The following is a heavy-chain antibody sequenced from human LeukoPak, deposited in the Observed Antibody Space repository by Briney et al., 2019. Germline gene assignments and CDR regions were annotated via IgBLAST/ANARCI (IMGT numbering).Heavy chain of an antibody. Sequence: GGSLRLSCAASGFTFSRHAMSWVRQAPGKGLDWVSGISGSGDNTYDADSVKGRFTISRDNSKNTVYLQMNSLRAEDTAVYYCARGFRKIEYWGQGTLVTVSS. CDR1: GFTFSRHA. J-gene: IGHJ4*02. CDR2: ISGSGDNT. V-gene: IGHV3-23*01. CDR3: ARGFRKIEY.